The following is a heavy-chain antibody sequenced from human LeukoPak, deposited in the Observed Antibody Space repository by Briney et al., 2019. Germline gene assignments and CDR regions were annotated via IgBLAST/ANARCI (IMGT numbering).Heavy chain of an antibody. D-gene: IGHD3-3*01. CDR1: GFSFSKYS. CDR3: ARDWPPVFGVVIWDYYYYYMDV. Sequence: GGSLRLSCVASGFSFSKYSMNWVRQAPGKGLEWVSSMSISTSTFIYYADSVKGRFTISRDNAKNSLYLQMNSLRDTAVYYCARDWPPVFGVVIWDYYYYYMDVWGKGTTVTVSS. CDR2: MSISTSTFI. V-gene: IGHV3-21*01. J-gene: IGHJ6*03.